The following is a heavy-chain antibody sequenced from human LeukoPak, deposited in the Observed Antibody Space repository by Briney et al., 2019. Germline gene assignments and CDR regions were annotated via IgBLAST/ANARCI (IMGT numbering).Heavy chain of an antibody. CDR1: GFTVSSNY. J-gene: IGHJ6*02. CDR2: IYSGGST. V-gene: IGHV3-53*05. Sequence: TRGSLRLSCAASGFTVSSNYMSWVRQAPGKGLEWVSVIYSGGSTYYADSVKGRFTISRDNSKNTLYLQMNSLRAEDTAVYYCARDLYYYDSSGYFLWDYYYYYGMDVWGQGTTVTVSS. D-gene: IGHD3-22*01. CDR3: ARDLYYYDSSGYFLWDYYYYYGMDV.